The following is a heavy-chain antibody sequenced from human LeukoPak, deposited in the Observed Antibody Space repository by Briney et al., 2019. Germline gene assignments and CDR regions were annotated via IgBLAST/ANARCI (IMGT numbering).Heavy chain of an antibody. CDR2: ISGSGGST. V-gene: IGHV3-23*01. Sequence: GGSLRLSCGASGFTFSSYAMSWVRQAPGKGLEWVSAISGSGGSTYYADSVKGRFTISRDNSKNTLYLQMNSLRAEDTAVYYCAKAYYYDSSGYYPFFDYWGQGTLVTVSS. J-gene: IGHJ4*02. CDR3: AKAYYYDSSGYYPFFDY. D-gene: IGHD3-22*01. CDR1: GFTFSSYA.